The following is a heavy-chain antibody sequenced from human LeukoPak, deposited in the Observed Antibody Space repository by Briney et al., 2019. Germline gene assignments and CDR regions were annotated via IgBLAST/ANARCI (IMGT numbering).Heavy chain of an antibody. Sequence: GGSLRLSCAASGFTVSSNYMNWVRQAPGKGLEWVSVIYGGDSTKYADSVKGRFTISRDNAKNTLYLQMNSLRAEDTAVYYCARVDIVVVVAARHNAFDIWGQGTMVTVSS. J-gene: IGHJ3*02. CDR2: IYGGDST. CDR3: ARVDIVVVVAARHNAFDI. CDR1: GFTVSSNY. D-gene: IGHD2-15*01. V-gene: IGHV3-53*01.